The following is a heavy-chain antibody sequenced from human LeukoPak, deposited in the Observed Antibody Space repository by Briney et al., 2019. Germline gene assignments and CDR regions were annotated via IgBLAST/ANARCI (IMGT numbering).Heavy chain of an antibody. V-gene: IGHV4-59*12. CDR1: GGSISTYY. D-gene: IGHD3-16*01. CDR3: ARLGALHDAFDV. J-gene: IGHJ3*01. Sequence: SETLSLTCTVSGGSISTYYWNWIRQPPGKGLEWIGNIHYSGSTKYNPSLKSRVTISVDTSKNQFSLRVTSLTAADTAVYYCARLGALHDAFDVWGQGTLVTVSS. CDR2: IHYSGST.